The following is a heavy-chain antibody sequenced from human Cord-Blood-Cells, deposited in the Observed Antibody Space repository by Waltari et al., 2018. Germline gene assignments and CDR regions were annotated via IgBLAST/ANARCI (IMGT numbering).Heavy chain of an antibody. Sequence: QVQLVQSGAEVKKPGASVKVSCKASGYTFTSYDINWVRQATGQGLEWMGWMNPNSCNTGYAQKFQGRVTMTRNTSISTAYMELSSLRSEDTAVYYCARGRFPTYSSSSYWYFDLWGRGTLVTVSS. J-gene: IGHJ2*01. CDR3: ARGRFPTYSSSSYWYFDL. CDR2: MNPNSCNT. CDR1: GYTFTSYD. V-gene: IGHV1-8*01. D-gene: IGHD6-6*01.